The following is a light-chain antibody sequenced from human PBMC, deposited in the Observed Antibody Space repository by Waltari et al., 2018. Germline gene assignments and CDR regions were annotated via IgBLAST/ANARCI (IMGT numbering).Light chain of an antibody. Sequence: QSVLTQPPSASGTPGHRVTISCSGSSSHLRSNYVSWYQQLPGTAPKLLIDRNNQRPSGVPDRFSGSKSGTSASLAISGLRSEDEADYYCAAWDDSLSGGVFGTGTKVTVL. CDR2: RNN. CDR3: AAWDDSLSGGV. V-gene: IGLV1-47*01. J-gene: IGLJ1*01. CDR1: SSHLRSNY.